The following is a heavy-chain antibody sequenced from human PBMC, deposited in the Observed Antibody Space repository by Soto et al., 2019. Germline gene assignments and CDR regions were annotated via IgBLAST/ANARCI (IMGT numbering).Heavy chain of an antibody. J-gene: IGHJ6*02. D-gene: IGHD1-1*01. CDR1: GGSISSSSYY. Sequence: SETLSLTCTVSGGSISSSSYYWGWIRQPPGKGLEWIGSIYYSGSTYYNPSLESRVTISVDTSKNQFSLKLSSVTAADTAVYYCAVTLQDYYYYGMDVWGQGTTVTVSS. CDR3: AVTLQDYYYYGMDV. V-gene: IGHV4-39*01. CDR2: IYYSGST.